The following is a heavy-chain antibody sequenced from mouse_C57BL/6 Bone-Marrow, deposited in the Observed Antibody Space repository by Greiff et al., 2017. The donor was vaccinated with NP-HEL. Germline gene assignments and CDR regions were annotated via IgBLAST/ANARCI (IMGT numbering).Heavy chain of an antibody. J-gene: IGHJ3*01. CDR1: GFTFSDFY. D-gene: IGHD2-4*01. CDR2: SRNKANDYTT. Sequence: EVKVVESGGGLVQSGRSLRLSCATSGFTFSDFYMEWVRQAPGKGLEWIAASRNKANDYTTEYSASVKGRFIVSRDTSQSILYLQMNALRAEDTAIYYGARDGDYDGAWFAYWGQGTLVTVSA. V-gene: IGHV7-1*01. CDR3: ARDGDYDGAWFAY.